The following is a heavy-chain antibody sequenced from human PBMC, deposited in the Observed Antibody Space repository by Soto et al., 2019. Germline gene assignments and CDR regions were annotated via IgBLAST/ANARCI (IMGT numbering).Heavy chain of an antibody. Sequence: ASVKVSCKASGYTFTSYGISWVRQAPGQGLEWMGWISAYNGNTNYAQKLQGRVTMTTDTCTSTAYMELRSLRSDDTAVYYCARGPSDYDILTAGFDYWGQGTLVTVSS. J-gene: IGHJ4*02. CDR1: GYTFTSYG. CDR2: ISAYNGNT. CDR3: ARGPSDYDILTAGFDY. V-gene: IGHV1-18*04. D-gene: IGHD3-9*01.